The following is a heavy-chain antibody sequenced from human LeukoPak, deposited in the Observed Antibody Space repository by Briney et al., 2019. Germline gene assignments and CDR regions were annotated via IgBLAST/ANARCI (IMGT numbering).Heavy chain of an antibody. CDR2: IYYSGST. J-gene: IGHJ4*02. D-gene: IGHD3-3*01. V-gene: IGHV4-31*11. CDR3: ARARYPVVTYYDFWSGYYSPGYFDY. CDR1: GGSISSGGYY. Sequence: TTSETLSLTCAVSGGSISSGGYYWSWIRQHPGKGLEWIGYIYYSGSTYYNPSLKSRVTISVDTSKNQFSLKLSSVTAADTAVYYCARARYPVVTYYDFWSGYYSPGYFDYWGQGTLVTVSS.